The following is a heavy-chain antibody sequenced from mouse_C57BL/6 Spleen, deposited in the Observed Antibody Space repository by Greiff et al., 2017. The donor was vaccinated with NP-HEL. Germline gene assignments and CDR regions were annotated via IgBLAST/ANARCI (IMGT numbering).Heavy chain of an antibody. CDR2: ISSGGSYT. D-gene: IGHD2-3*01. J-gene: IGHJ3*01. CDR3: ARRGYDGYPFAY. V-gene: IGHV5-6*02. Sequence: DVMLVESGGDLVKPGGSLKLSCAASGFTFSSYGMSWVRQTPDKRLEWVATISSGGSYTYYPDSVKGRFTISRDNAKNTLYLQMSSLKSEDTAMYYCARRGYDGYPFAYWGQGTLVTVSA. CDR1: GFTFSSYG.